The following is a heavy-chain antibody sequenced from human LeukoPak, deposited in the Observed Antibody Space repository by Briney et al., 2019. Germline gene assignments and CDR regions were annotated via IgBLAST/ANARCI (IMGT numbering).Heavy chain of an antibody. J-gene: IGHJ4*02. CDR1: GGSISSGDYY. D-gene: IGHD6-19*01. CDR2: TYYSGST. V-gene: IGHV4-30-4*01. CDR3: ARHSTVAGTRY. Sequence: SETLSLTCTVSGGSISSGDYYWSWIRQPPGKGLEWIGYTYYSGSTYYNPSLKSRVTISVDTSKNQFSLKLSSVTAADTAVYYCARHSTVAGTRYWGQGTLVTVSS.